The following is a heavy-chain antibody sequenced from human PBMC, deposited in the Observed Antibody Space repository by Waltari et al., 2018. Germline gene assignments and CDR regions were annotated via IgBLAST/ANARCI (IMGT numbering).Heavy chain of an antibody. V-gene: IGHV1-69*14. Sequence: QVQLVQSGAEVKKPGSSVKVSCKASGGTFSSYAISWVRQAPGQGLEWMGGIIPIFGTANDAQKCQGRGTITADKSTSTAYMELSSLRSEDTAVYYCARPATRYNWNDEGFDYWGQGTLVTVSS. CDR1: GGTFSSYA. CDR2: IIPIFGTA. D-gene: IGHD1-1*01. CDR3: ARPATRYNWNDEGFDY. J-gene: IGHJ4*02.